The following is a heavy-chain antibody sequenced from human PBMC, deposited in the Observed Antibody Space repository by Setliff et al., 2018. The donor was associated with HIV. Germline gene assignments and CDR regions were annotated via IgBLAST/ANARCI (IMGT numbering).Heavy chain of an antibody. D-gene: IGHD2-15*01. CDR1: GYTFTNYG. V-gene: IGHV1-18*01. Sequence: ASVKVSCKASGYTFTNYGFSWVRQTPGQGLEWMGWISAYNGDTYYAQKLQGRVTMTTNTSTSTAYMELRSLRSDDTAVYYCARDATRGGDMDVWAKGTTVTVSS. CDR2: ISAYNGDT. J-gene: IGHJ6*03. CDR3: ARDATRGGDMDV.